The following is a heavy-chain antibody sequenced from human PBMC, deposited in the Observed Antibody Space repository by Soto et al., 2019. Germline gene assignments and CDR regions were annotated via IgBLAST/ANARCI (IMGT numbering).Heavy chain of an antibody. CDR2: ISWDSGSI. Sequence: ESGGGLVQPGRSLRLSCAASGFTFDDYAMHWVRQAPGKGLEWVSGISWDSGSIGYADSVKGRFTISRDNAKNSLYLQMNSLRSEDTALYYCAKDRGTYYYGSGNCFDYWGQGTLVTVSS. CDR1: GFTFDDYA. V-gene: IGHV3-9*01. CDR3: AKDRGTYYYGSGNCFDY. J-gene: IGHJ4*02. D-gene: IGHD3-10*01.